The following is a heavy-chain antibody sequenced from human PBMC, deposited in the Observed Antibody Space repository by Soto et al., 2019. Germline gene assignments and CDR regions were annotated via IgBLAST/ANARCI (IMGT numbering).Heavy chain of an antibody. CDR1: GFTFSSYW. V-gene: IGHV3-7*01. CDR3: AGSLVRGTISDGNLHAP. D-gene: IGHD3-10*01. CDR2: IKQEGSEK. J-gene: IGHJ5*02. Sequence: DVQLVESGGGLVQPGGSLRLSCAASGFTFSSYWMSWVRQAPGMGLEWVANIKQEGSEKYYMDSVKGGFTISRDNAKNSLYLQMNSLRAADTAVYYCAGSLVRGTISDGNLHAPWGQGILVTVSS.